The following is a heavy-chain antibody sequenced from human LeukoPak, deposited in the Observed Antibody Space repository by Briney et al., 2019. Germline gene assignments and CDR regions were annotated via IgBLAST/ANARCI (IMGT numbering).Heavy chain of an antibody. CDR2: IRSKAYGGTT. D-gene: IGHD5-12*01. V-gene: IGHV3-49*04. Sequence: RSLRLSCTASGFTFGDYAMSWVRQAPGKGLEWVGFIRSKAYGGTTEYAASVKGRFTISRDDSKSIAYLQMNSLKTEDTAVYYCTRDEVATIHYWGQGTLVTVSS. CDR3: TRDEVATIHY. CDR1: GFTFGDYA. J-gene: IGHJ4*02.